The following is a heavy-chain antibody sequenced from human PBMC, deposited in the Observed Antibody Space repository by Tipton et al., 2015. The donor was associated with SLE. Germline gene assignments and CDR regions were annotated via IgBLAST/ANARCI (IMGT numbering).Heavy chain of an antibody. D-gene: IGHD1-26*01. V-gene: IGHV3-7*01. J-gene: IGHJ6*02. CDR2: IKEDGSEK. Sequence: SLRLSCAASGITFSSYWMSWVRQAPGKGLEWVANIKEDGSEKHYVDSVRGRFTISRDNAKNSLFLQMNSLRDEDTAVYYCARVEPRAVGVYGMDVWGQGTTVTVSS. CDR3: ARVEPRAVGVYGMDV. CDR1: GITFSSYW.